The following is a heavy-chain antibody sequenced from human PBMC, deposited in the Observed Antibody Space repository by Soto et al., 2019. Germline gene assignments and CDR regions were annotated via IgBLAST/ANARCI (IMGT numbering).Heavy chain of an antibody. J-gene: IGHJ4*02. CDR3: ARSDIRRLFPRERGPFDY. CDR1: GGTFSSYA. D-gene: IGHD3-22*01. CDR2: IIPIFGTA. V-gene: IGHV1-69*06. Sequence: SVKVSCKASGGTFSSYAISWVRQAPGQGLEWMGGIIPIFGTANYAQKFQGRVTITADKSTSTAYMELSSLRSEDTAVYYCARSDIRRLFPRERGPFDYWGQGTLVTVSS.